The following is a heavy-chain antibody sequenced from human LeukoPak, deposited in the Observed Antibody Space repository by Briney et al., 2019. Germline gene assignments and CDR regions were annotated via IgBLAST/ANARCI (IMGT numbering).Heavy chain of an antibody. CDR3: ARDTPGIAARPGY. V-gene: IGHV4-39*07. J-gene: IGHJ4*02. CDR1: GGSIISRSYY. Sequence: SETLSLTCIVSGGSIISRSYYWGWIRQPPGKGLEWIGSIYYSGSTYYNPSLKSRVTISVDTSKNQFSLKLSSVTAADTAVYYCARDTPGIAARPGYWGQGTLVTVSS. D-gene: IGHD6-6*01. CDR2: IYYSGST.